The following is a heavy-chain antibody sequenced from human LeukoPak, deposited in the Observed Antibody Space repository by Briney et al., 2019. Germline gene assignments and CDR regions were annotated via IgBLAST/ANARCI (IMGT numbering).Heavy chain of an antibody. CDR1: GGSFSGYY. CDR3: ARDQRLFDP. V-gene: IGHV4-34*01. D-gene: IGHD6-25*01. J-gene: IGHJ5*02. Sequence: PSETLSLTCAVFGGSFSGYYWSWIRQPPGKGLEWIGEINHSGSTNYNPSLKSRVTISVDTSKNQFSLKLTSVTAADTAVYYCARDQRLFDPWGQGTLVTVSS. CDR2: INHSGST.